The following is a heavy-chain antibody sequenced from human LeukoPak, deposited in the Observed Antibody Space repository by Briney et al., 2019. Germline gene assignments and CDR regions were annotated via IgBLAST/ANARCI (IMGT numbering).Heavy chain of an antibody. V-gene: IGHV3-48*01. D-gene: IGHD3-3*01. J-gene: IGHJ6*03. CDR2: ISASRGIT. CDR1: GFNYSSYT. Sequence: GGSLRLSCAASGFNYSSYTMNWVRQAPGMGLEWLSYISASRGITYYADSVKGRFTISRDNAKNSLYLQMNSLRAENTAVYYCVRGSLASGVVVYYYYYLDVWGKGTTVTVSS. CDR3: VRGSLASGVVVYYYYYLDV.